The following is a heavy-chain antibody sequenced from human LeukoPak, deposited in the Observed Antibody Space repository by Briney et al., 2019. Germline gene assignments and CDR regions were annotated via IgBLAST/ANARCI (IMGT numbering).Heavy chain of an antibody. CDR3: ATGYGPMVQGVIIYY. V-gene: IGHV1-24*01. CDR1: GYTLTELS. Sequence: ASVKVSCKVSGYTLTELSMHWVRQAPGKGLEWMGGFDPEDGETIYAQKFQGRVTMTEDTSTDTAYMELSRLRSEDTAVYYCATGYGPMVQGVIIYYWGQGTPVTISS. J-gene: IGHJ4*02. CDR2: FDPEDGET. D-gene: IGHD3-10*01.